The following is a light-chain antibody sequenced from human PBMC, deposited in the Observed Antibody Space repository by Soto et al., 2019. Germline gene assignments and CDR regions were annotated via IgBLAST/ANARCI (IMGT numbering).Light chain of an antibody. CDR2: GAS. V-gene: IGKV3D-20*02. CDR3: QHRSNWPPEVT. J-gene: IGKJ5*01. Sequence: EIVLTQSPGTLSLSPGERATLSCRASQSISSTYLAWYQQKPGQAPRLLIYGASSRATGIPDRFSGSGSGTDFTLTISSLEPEDFAIYYCQHRSNWPPEVTFGQGTLLEI. CDR1: QSISSTY.